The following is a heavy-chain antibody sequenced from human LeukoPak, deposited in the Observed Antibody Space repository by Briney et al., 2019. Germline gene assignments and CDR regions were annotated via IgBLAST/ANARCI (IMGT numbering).Heavy chain of an antibody. V-gene: IGHV3-7*05. CDR1: GFTFSSGW. CDR3: ARGDYFDT. J-gene: IGHJ4*02. Sequence: GGSLRLSCAASGFTFSSGWMSWVRQAPGKGLEWVASIKRDGSEKCYVDSVKGRFTISSDNAKNSVYLQMNTLRVDDTAVYHCARGDYFDTWGQGTLVTVSS. CDR2: IKRDGSEK.